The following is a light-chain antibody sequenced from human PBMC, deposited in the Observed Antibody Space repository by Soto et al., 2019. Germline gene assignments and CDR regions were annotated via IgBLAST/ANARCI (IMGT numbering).Light chain of an antibody. CDR2: AAS. J-gene: IGKJ4*01. CDR3: QQYNSAPLT. Sequence: GDRVTITCRASQSISSYLNWYQQKPGKAPKLLIYAASSLQSGVPSRFGGSGSGTDFTLTISSLQPDDFATYYCQQYNSAPLTFGGGTKVDIK. CDR1: QSISSY. V-gene: IGKV1-39*01.